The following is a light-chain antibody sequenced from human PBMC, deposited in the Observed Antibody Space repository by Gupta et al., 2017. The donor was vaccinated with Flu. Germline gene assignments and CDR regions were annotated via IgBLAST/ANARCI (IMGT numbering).Light chain of an antibody. V-gene: IGLV1-51*02. CDR3: GTWASSLSAVV. CDR1: SSNIGNNY. J-gene: IGLJ2*01. Sequence: QSVLTQPPSVSAAPRQKVTISCSGSSSNIGNNYVSWYQQLPGTAPKLRSYENNKRPSGIPDRFSGSKAGTSDTLAITGLQTGDEADDDGGTWASSLSAVVFGGGTKMTVL. CDR2: ENN.